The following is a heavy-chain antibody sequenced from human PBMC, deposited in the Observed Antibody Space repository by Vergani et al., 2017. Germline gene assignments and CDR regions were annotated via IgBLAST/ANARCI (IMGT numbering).Heavy chain of an antibody. V-gene: IGHV1-18*01. CDR3: SRDRMPARQLASVDGMDV. D-gene: IGHD6-13*01. Sequence: QVQLVQSGAEVKKPGASVKVSCKASGYTFTSYGISWVRQAPGQGLEWMGWISAYNGNTNYAQKFQGRVTMTTDTSTSTAYMELRSLRSDDTAVYYCSRDRMPARQLASVDGMDVWGQGTTVTVSS. CDR2: ISAYNGNT. CDR1: GYTFTSYG. J-gene: IGHJ6*02.